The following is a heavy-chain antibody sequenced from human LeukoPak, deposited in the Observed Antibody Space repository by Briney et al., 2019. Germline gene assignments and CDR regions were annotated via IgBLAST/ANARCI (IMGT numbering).Heavy chain of an antibody. D-gene: IGHD2-15*01. Sequence: SETLSLTCTVSGDSISSYYWSWMRQPPGKGLEWIGYIYFSGTTYYNPSLKSRVTISIDTSKNQFFLKMDSVSAADTAVYYCARGPYSTPGYFDLGGRAPLVTVP. J-gene: IGHJ2*01. CDR3: ARGPYSTPGYFDL. CDR2: IYFSGTT. CDR1: GDSISSYY. V-gene: IGHV4-59*01.